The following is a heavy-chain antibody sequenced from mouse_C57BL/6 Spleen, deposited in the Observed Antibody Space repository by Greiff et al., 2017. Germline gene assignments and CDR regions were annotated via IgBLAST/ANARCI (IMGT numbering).Heavy chain of an antibody. CDR2: ISDGGSYT. CDR1: GFTFSSYA. D-gene: IGHD4-1*01. V-gene: IGHV5-4*01. Sequence: EVQLVESGGGLVKPGGSLKLSCAASGFTFSSYAMSWVRQTPEKRLEWVATISDGGSYTYYPATVKGRFTISRDNAKNNLYLQMSHLKSEGTAMYYCARDQCLLTGTNLDWYFDVWGTGTTVTVSS. J-gene: IGHJ1*03. CDR3: ARDQCLLTGTNLDWYFDV.